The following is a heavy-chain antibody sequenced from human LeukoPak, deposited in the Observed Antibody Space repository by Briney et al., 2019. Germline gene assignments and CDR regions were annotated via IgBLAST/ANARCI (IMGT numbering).Heavy chain of an antibody. D-gene: IGHD3-10*01. J-gene: IGHJ4*02. Sequence: PSETLSLTCAVSGGSISSSNWWSWVRQPPGKGLEGIGEIYHSGSTNYNPSLKSRVTISVDKSKNQFSLKLSSVTAADTAVYYCARSPYGSGSYYGYWGQGTLVTVSS. V-gene: IGHV4-4*02. CDR1: GGSISSSNW. CDR3: ARSPYGSGSYYGY. CDR2: IYHSGST.